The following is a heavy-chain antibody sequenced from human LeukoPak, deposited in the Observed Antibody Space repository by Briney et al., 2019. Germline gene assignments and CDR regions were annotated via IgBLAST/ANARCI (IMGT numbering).Heavy chain of an antibody. V-gene: IGHV4-39*01. D-gene: IGHD2-15*01. CDR1: GGSISSSSYY. J-gene: IGHJ3*02. CDR2: IHYGGST. CDR3: ARSGGWHDFDI. Sequence: KPSETLSLTCTVSGGSISSSSYYWGWIRQPPGKGLEWIGNIHYGGSTYYNPSFKSRVTISVDTSNTQFSLKLSSVTAADTAVYFCARSGGWHDFDIWGQGTMVTVSS.